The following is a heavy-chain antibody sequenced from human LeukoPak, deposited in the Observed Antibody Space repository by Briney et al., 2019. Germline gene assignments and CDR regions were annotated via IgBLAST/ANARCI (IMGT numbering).Heavy chain of an antibody. CDR2: IKQDGSEK. J-gene: IGHJ4*02. CDR1: GFTFSSYW. Sequence: GGSLRLSCAASGFTFSSYWMSWVRQAPGKGLEWVANIKQDGSEKYYVDSVKGRFTISRDNSKNTLYLQMNSLRAEDTVVYYCAKDGGHGSGSYYTAGDYWGQGTLVTVSS. V-gene: IGHV3-7*01. CDR3: AKDGGHGSGSYYTAGDY. D-gene: IGHD3-10*01.